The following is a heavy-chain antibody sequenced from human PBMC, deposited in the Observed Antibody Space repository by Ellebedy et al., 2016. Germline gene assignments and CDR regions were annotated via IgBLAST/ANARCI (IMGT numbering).Heavy chain of an antibody. V-gene: IGHV3-9*01. CDR1: GFTFDDYA. CDR3: AKDLRSSWDDAFDI. J-gene: IGHJ3*02. D-gene: IGHD2-2*01. CDR2: ISWNSGSI. Sequence: SLKISCAASGFTFDDYAMHWVRQAPGKGLEWVSGISWNSGSIGYADSVKGRFTISRDNAKNSLYLQMNSLRAEDTALYYCAKDLRSSWDDAFDIWGQGTLVTVSS.